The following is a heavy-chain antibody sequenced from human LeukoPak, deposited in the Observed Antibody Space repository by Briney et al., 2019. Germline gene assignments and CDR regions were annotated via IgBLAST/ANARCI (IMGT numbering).Heavy chain of an antibody. J-gene: IGHJ3*02. CDR2: INHSRST. D-gene: IGHD3-9*01. CDR3: ARRRRALRYFDWPTHDAFDI. V-gene: IGHV4-34*01. Sequence: SETLSLTCAVYGGSFSGYYWSWIRQPPGKGLEWIGEINHSRSTNYNPSLKSRVTISVDTSKNQFSLKLSSVTAADTAVYYCARRRRALRYFDWPTHDAFDIWGQGTMVTVSS. CDR1: GGSFSGYY.